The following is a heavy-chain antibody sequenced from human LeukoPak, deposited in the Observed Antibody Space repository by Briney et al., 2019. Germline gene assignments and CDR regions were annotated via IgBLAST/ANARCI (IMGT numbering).Heavy chain of an antibody. D-gene: IGHD3-22*01. CDR2: ISAYNGNT. Sequence: ASVKVSCKASGYTFTSYGISWVRQAPGQGLEWMGWISAYNGNTTYAQKLQGRVTMTTDTSTSTAYMELRSLRSDDTAVYYCARDPGLPTHYYDSSGYYDYWGQGTLVTVSS. CDR1: GYTFTSYG. V-gene: IGHV1-18*01. J-gene: IGHJ4*02. CDR3: ARDPGLPTHYYDSSGYYDY.